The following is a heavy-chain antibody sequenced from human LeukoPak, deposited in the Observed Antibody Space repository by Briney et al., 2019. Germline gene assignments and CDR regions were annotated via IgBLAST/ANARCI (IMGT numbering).Heavy chain of an antibody. CDR3: AKVGKTENYYGSGRFSYYYYMDV. V-gene: IGHV3-23*01. CDR2: ISGSGGST. Sequence: GGSLRLSCAASGFTFSSYAMNWVRQAPGKGLEWVSAISGSGGSTYYADSVKGRFTISRDNSKNTLYLQMNSLRAEDTAVYYCAKVGKTENYYGSGRFSYYYYMDVWGKGTTVTISS. J-gene: IGHJ6*03. CDR1: GFTFSSYA. D-gene: IGHD3-10*01.